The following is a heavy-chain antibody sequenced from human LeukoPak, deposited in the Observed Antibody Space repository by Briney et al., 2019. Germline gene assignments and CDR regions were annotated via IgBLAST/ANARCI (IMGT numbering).Heavy chain of an antibody. CDR2: IYYSGST. V-gene: IGHV4-59*01. CDR1: GGSISSYY. CDR3: ARERYYDILTGYALYNWFDP. J-gene: IGHJ5*02. Sequence: SETLSLTCTVSGGSISSYYWSWIRQPPGKGLEWIGYIYYSGSTNYNPSLKSRVTISVDTSKNQFSLKLSSVTAADTAVYYCARERYYDILTGYALYNWFDPWGQGTLVTVSS. D-gene: IGHD3-9*01.